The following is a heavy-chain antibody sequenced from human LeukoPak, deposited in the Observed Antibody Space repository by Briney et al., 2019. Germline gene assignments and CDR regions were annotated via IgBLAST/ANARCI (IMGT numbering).Heavy chain of an antibody. CDR2: ISGGGGST. J-gene: IGHJ3*02. V-gene: IGHV3-23*01. CDR3: AKDKSPRITMIVVVGTRAFDI. CDR1: GFTYSSYA. Sequence: GGSLRLSCAASGFTYSSYAMSWVRQAPGKGLEWVSDISGGGGSTYSADSVKGRFTISRDNSKNTLLLQMNSLRAEDTAVYYCAKDKSPRITMIVVVGTRAFDIWGQGTMVTVSS. D-gene: IGHD3-22*01.